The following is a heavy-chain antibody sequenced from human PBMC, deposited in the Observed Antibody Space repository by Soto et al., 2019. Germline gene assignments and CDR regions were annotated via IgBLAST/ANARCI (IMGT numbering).Heavy chain of an antibody. D-gene: IGHD3-10*01. V-gene: IGHV3-23*01. J-gene: IGHJ5*02. Sequence: GSLRLSCTASGFTLQNYAMAWVRQAPGKGLEWVSTLIGGHYGTAYSYSVKGRFTVSRDNSKNCLYLQMNSLGVEDTAMYFCAKGKSTGDIDWFDPWGQGSLVTVSS. CDR1: GFTLQNYA. CDR3: AKGKSTGDIDWFDP. CDR2: LIGGHYGT.